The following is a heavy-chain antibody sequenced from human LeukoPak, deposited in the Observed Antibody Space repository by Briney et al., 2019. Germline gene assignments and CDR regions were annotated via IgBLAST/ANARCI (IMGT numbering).Heavy chain of an antibody. J-gene: IGHJ4*02. CDR1: GFTFSSYW. CDR2: IKQDGSVQ. CDR3: AKKLLRYFRFPVDY. D-gene: IGHD3-9*01. V-gene: IGHV3-7*01. Sequence: GGSLRLSCSASGFTFSSYWMSWVRQAPGKGLEWMANIKQDGSVQNYVDSVKGRFTISRDNAKDSLFLQLNNLRAEDTAVYFCAKKLLRYFRFPVDYWGQGTLVTVSS.